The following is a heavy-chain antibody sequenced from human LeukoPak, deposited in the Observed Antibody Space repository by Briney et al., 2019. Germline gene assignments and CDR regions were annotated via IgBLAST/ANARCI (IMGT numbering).Heavy chain of an antibody. Sequence: QPGGSLRLSCAASGFTFSSYAMSWVRQAPGKGLEWVSAISGSGGSTYYADSVKGRFTISRGNSKNTLYLQMNSLRAEDTAIYYCAKDDSRGSGSSGWFDPWGQGTLVTVSS. V-gene: IGHV3-23*01. CDR1: GFTFSSYA. J-gene: IGHJ5*02. CDR3: AKDDSRGSGSSGWFDP. D-gene: IGHD3-10*01. CDR2: ISGSGGST.